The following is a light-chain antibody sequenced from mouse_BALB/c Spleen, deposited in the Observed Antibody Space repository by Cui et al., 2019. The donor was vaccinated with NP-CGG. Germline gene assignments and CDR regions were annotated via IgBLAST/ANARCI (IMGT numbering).Light chain of an antibody. Sequence: QAFVTQESAPTTSPGETVTLTCRSSTGAVTTSNYANWVQEKPDHLFTGLIGSTNNRAPGVPARFSGSLIGDKAALTITEAQTEDEAIYFCALWYSNHWVFGGGTKLTVL. V-gene: IGLV1*01. CDR2: STN. CDR1: TGAVTTSNY. CDR3: ALWYSNHWV. J-gene: IGLJ1*01.